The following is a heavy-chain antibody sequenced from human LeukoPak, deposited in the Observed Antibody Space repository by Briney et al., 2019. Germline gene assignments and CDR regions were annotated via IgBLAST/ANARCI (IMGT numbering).Heavy chain of an antibody. CDR3: AKSLAVPGSPDQ. Sequence: GGSLRLSCAASGFTFTYSAMTWVRQAPGKGLEWVSTVSGSGGNTYYADSVKGRFTISRDNSENTVSLQMNSPRAQDTAVYYCAKSLAVPGSPDQWGQGTLVTVSS. J-gene: IGHJ4*02. D-gene: IGHD6-19*01. CDR1: GFTFTYSA. V-gene: IGHV3-23*01. CDR2: VSGSGGNT.